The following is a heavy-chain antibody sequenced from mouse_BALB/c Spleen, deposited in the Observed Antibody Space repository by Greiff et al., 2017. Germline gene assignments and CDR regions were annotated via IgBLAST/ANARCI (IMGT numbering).Heavy chain of an antibody. CDR2: ILPGSGST. D-gene: IGHD1-1*01. CDR3: ARQGSYGSSYGFAY. CDR1: GYTFSSYW. Sequence: VQLQQSGAELMKPGASVKISCKATGYTFSSYWIEWVKQRPGHGLEWIGEILPGSGSTNYNEKFKGKATFTADTSSSTAYMQLSSLTSEDSAVYYCARQGSYGSSYGFAYWGQGTLVTVSA. J-gene: IGHJ3*01. V-gene: IGHV1-9*01.